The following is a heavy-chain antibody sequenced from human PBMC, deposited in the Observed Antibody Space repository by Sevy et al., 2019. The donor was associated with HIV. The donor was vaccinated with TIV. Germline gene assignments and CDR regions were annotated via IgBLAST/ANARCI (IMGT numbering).Heavy chain of an antibody. Sequence: GGSLRLSCAASGFPFSNYGMHWIRQAPGKGLEWVALISYDGSNKYYADSVKGRFTISRDNSKNTLYLQMNSLRADDTAVYYCAREAGYSTGWSPGNYWGQGTLVTVSS. V-gene: IGHV3-30*03. D-gene: IGHD6-19*01. J-gene: IGHJ4*02. CDR1: GFPFSNYG. CDR3: AREAGYSTGWSPGNY. CDR2: ISYDGSNK.